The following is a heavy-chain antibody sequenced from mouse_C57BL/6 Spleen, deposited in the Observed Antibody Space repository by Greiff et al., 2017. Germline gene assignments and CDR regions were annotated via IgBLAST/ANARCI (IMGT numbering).Heavy chain of an antibody. CDR2: IYPGSGST. D-gene: IGHD2-12*01. CDR3: ARGSPLRREFAY. CDR1: GYTFTSYW. J-gene: IGHJ3*01. Sequence: QVQLKQPGAELVKPGASVKMSCKASGYTFTSYWITWVKQRPGQGLEWIGDIYPGSGSTNYNEKFKSRATLTVDTSSSTAYMQLSSLTSEDSAVYYCARGSPLRREFAYWGQGTLVTVSA. V-gene: IGHV1-55*01.